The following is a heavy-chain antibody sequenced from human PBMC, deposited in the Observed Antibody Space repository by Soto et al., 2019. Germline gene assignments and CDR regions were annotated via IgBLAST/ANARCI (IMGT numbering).Heavy chain of an antibody. Sequence: QITLKESGPTLVKPTQTLTLTCTFSGFSLSTSGMGVGWIRQPPGKALEWLALIYWDDDKRYSPSLKSRLTITKDTSKNQVVLTMTNMDPVDTATYYCAHTLWFGEFPDFDYWGQGTLVTVSS. CDR2: IYWDDDK. D-gene: IGHD3-10*01. CDR1: GFSLSTSGMG. J-gene: IGHJ4*02. CDR3: AHTLWFGEFPDFDY. V-gene: IGHV2-5*02.